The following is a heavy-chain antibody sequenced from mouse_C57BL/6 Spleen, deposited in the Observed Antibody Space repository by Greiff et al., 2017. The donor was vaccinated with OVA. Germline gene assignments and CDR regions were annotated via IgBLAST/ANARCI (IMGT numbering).Heavy chain of an antibody. D-gene: IGHD2-12*01. CDR2: IDPSDSYT. J-gene: IGHJ3*01. CDR3: ARRGGNDEGFAD. Sequence: VQLQQSGAELVRPGTSVKLSCKASGYTFTSYWMHWVKQRPGQGLEWIGVIDPSDSYTNYNQKFKGKATLTVDTSSSTAYMQLSSLTSEDSAVYYCARRGGNDEGFADWGKGTLVTVSA. V-gene: IGHV1-59*01. CDR1: GYTFTSYW.